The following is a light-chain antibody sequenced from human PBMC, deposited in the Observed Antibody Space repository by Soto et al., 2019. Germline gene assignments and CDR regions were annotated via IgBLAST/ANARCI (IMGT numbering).Light chain of an antibody. CDR3: QQYNDWPPGYT. CDR2: GAS. Sequence: EIVMTQSPATLSVSPGERATLHCRASQSVSSNLGWYQHKPGQAPRLLIYGASTRATGIPARFSGSGSGTDFNLTISVLQSEDFAVYYCQQYNDWPPGYTFGQGTKVEIK. CDR1: QSVSSN. J-gene: IGKJ2*01. V-gene: IGKV3-15*01.